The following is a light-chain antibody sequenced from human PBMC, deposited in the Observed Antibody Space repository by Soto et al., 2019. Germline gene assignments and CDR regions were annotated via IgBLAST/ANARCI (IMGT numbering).Light chain of an antibody. Sequence: EIVLTQSPGTLSLSPGERATLSCRASQSVSSSYLAWYQQKPGQAPRLLIYGASSRATGIPDRFSVSGSGTDFTLTISRLVPEDFAVYYCQQYGSSPLSFGGGTKVEIK. J-gene: IGKJ4*02. CDR2: GAS. CDR3: QQYGSSPLS. V-gene: IGKV3-20*01. CDR1: QSVSSSY.